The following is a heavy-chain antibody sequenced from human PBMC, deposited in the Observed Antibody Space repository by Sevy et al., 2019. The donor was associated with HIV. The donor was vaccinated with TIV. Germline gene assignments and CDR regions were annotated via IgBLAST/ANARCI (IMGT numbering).Heavy chain of an antibody. CDR3: ARDPTYYYGSSLRGGWFDP. J-gene: IGHJ5*02. V-gene: IGHV3-21*01. Sequence: GGSLRLSCAASGFTFSSYSMNWVRQAPGKGLEWVSSISSSSSYIYYADSVKGRFTISRDNAKNSLYLQMNSLRAEDTAGYYCARDPTYYYGSSLRGGWFDPWGQGTLVTVSS. CDR2: ISSSSSYI. CDR1: GFTFSSYS. D-gene: IGHD3-10*01.